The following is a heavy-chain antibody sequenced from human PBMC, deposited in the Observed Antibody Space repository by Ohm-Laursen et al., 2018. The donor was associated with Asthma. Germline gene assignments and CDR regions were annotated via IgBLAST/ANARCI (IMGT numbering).Heavy chain of an antibody. Sequence: SLRLSCTASGVAFTDSWMSWVRQLPGGSLEWVAKINPLGYEKYYMDSVRGRFTVSRGNAKNSLYLEVNSLRVEDTAVYYCVTDAWWSYVHWGLGTLATVSS. CDR3: VTDAWWSYVH. J-gene: IGHJ4*02. D-gene: IGHD1-26*01. CDR1: GVAFTDSW. CDR2: INPLGYEK. V-gene: IGHV3-7*01.